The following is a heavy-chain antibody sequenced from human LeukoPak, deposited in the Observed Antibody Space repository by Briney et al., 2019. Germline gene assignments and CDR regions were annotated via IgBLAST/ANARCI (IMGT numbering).Heavy chain of an antibody. CDR1: GYSFTSYW. CDR2: IYPGDSDT. CDR3: ARRGEAMDPFDY. Sequence: GESLDISCKDSGYSFTSYWIGWVRQMPGKGLEWMGIIYPGDSDTRYSPSFQGQVTISADKSINTAYLQWSSLKASDTAIYYCARRGEAMDPFDYWGQGNLVTVSS. V-gene: IGHV5-51*01. D-gene: IGHD5-18*01. J-gene: IGHJ4*02.